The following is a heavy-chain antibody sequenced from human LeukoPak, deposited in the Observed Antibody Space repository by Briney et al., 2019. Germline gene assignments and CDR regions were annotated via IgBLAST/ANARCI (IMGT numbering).Heavy chain of an antibody. CDR3: ARSSQDYDFWSGYYSRHYDAFDI. CDR2: IYPGDSDT. D-gene: IGHD3-3*01. CDR1: GYSFTSYW. Sequence: GESLKISCKGSGYSFTSYWIGWVRQMPGKGLEWMGIIYPGDSDTRYSPSFQGQVTISADKSISTAYLQWSSLKASDTAMYYCARSSQDYDFWSGYYSRHYDAFDIWGQGTMVTVSS. V-gene: IGHV5-51*01. J-gene: IGHJ3*02.